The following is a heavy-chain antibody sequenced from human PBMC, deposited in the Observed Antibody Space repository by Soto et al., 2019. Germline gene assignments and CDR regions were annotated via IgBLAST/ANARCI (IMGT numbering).Heavy chain of an antibody. V-gene: IGHV4-59*01. CDR1: GGSISSYY. D-gene: IGHD3-10*01. CDR2: IYYSGST. J-gene: IGHJ6*02. CDR3: ARSGSGGSWTARYYYYGMDV. Sequence: PSETLSLTCTVSGGSISSYYWSWIWQPPGKGLEWIGYIYYSGSTNYNPSLKSRVTISVDTSKNQFSLKLSSVTAADTAVYYCARSGSGGSWTARYYYYGMDVWGQGTTVTVSS.